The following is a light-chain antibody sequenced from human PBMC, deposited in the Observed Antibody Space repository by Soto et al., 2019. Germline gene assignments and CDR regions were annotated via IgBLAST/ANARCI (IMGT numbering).Light chain of an antibody. CDR1: QSVSSSY. J-gene: IGKJ5*01. CDR3: QQYGSSPSIT. Sequence: EIVLTQSPGTPSLPPGERATLSCRASQSVSSSYLAWYQQKPGQAPRLLIYGASSRATGIPDRFSGSGSGTDFTLTISRLEPEDFAVYYCQQYGSSPSITFGQGTRLEIK. CDR2: GAS. V-gene: IGKV3-20*01.